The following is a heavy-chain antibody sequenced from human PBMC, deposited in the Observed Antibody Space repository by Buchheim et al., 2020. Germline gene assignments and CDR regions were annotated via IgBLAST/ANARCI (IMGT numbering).Heavy chain of an antibody. V-gene: IGHV3-30*18. J-gene: IGHJ4*02. Sequence: QVQLVESGGGVVQPGRSLRLSCAASGFTFSSYGMHWVRQAPGKGLEWVAVISYDGSNKYYADSVKGRFTISRDNSKNTLYLKMNSLRAEDTAVYYCAKGASSGYKVYWGQGTL. D-gene: IGHD6-19*01. CDR1: GFTFSSYG. CDR3: AKGASSGYKVY. CDR2: ISYDGSNK.